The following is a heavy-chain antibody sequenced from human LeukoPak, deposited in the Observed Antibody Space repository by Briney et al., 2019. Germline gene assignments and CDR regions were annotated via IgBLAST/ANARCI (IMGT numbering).Heavy chain of an antibody. CDR3: ARWNHASHWFAP. V-gene: IGHV6-1*01. Sequence: SQTLSLTCAISGDSVSSNSVAWNWIRQSPSRGLEWLGRTYYLSKWSKWYNEYAPSMKSRITINADTSKNQFSLQLNSATPEDTAVYYCARWNHASHWFAPWSQGTLVTVSS. CDR1: GDSVSSNSVA. CDR2: TYYLSKWSKWYN. D-gene: IGHD1-14*01. J-gene: IGHJ5*02.